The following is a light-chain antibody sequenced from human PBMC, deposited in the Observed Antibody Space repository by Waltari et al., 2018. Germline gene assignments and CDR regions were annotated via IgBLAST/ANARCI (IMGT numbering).Light chain of an antibody. Sequence: EIVLTKSPGPLPLSPGDRGTLSCRASKGVTRNYFAWYQHKPGQAPRLLIYGTSNRATGIPDRFSGSGSGTDFTLTISRLEPEDFAVYYCHQHSASPSFGGGAKVEIK. CDR2: GTS. V-gene: IGKV3-20*01. J-gene: IGKJ4*01. CDR1: KGVTRNY. CDR3: HQHSASPS.